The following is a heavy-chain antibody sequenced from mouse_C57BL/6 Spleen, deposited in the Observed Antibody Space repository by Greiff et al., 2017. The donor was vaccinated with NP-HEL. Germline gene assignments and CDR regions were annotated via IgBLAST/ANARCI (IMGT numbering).Heavy chain of an antibody. CDR1: GYAFTNYL. Sequence: VQLQQSGAELVRPGTSVKVSCKASGYAFTNYLIEWVKQRPGQGLEWIGVINPGSGGTNYNEKFKGKATLTADKSSSTAYMQLSSLTSEDSAVYFCARSEYRIYYYGSSYRYYAMDYWGQGTSVTVSS. D-gene: IGHD1-1*01. V-gene: IGHV1-54*01. CDR2: INPGSGGT. J-gene: IGHJ4*01. CDR3: ARSEYRIYYYGSSYRYYAMDY.